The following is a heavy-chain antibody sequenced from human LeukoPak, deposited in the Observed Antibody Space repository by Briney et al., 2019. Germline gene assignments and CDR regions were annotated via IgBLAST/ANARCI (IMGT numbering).Heavy chain of an antibody. Sequence: GGSLRLSCTASGFTFSGHWIHWVRQAPGMGLVWVSRINERGTDSMYAESVKGRFTGSRDNAKNTVYLQMNSRSADDTAVYYCVRDETLWTLDWWGQGTLVSVSS. V-gene: IGHV3-74*03. CDR1: GFTFSGHW. CDR2: INERGTDS. D-gene: IGHD1-1*01. CDR3: VRDETLWTLDW. J-gene: IGHJ4*02.